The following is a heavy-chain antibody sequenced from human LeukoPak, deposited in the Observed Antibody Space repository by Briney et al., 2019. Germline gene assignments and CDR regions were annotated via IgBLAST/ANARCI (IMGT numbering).Heavy chain of an antibody. J-gene: IGHJ4*02. D-gene: IGHD3-22*01. CDR1: GGSISSYY. CDR2: IYTSGST. Sequence: SETLSLTCTVSGGSISSYYWSWIRQPAGKGVEWIGRIYTSGSTNYNPSLKSRVTMSVDTSKNQFSLNLSSVTAADTAVYYCARNLFGSYDSSDYYQPYFDYWGQGTLVTVSS. CDR3: ARNLFGSYDSSDYYQPYFDY. V-gene: IGHV4-4*07.